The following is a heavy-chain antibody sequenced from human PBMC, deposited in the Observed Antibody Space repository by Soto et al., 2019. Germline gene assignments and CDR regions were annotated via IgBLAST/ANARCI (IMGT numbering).Heavy chain of an antibody. J-gene: IGHJ3*02. CDR1: GFTFSSYS. D-gene: IGHD7-27*01. CDR2: ISSSSSTI. V-gene: IGHV3-48*02. CDR3: ARCLGIEMCDAFDI. Sequence: EVQLVESGGGLVQPGGSLRLSCAASGFTFSSYSMNWVRQAPGKGLAWVSYISSSSSTIYYADSVKGRFTISRDNAKNSLYLQMNSLRDEDTAVYYCARCLGIEMCDAFDIWGQGTIVTVSS.